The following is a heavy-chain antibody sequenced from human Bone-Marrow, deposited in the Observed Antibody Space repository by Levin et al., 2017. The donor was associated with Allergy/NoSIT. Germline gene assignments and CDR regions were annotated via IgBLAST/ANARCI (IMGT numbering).Heavy chain of an antibody. V-gene: IGHV4-30-4*01. J-gene: IGHJ2*01. CDR1: GGSITSDDYY. Sequence: SETLSLTCGVSGGSITSDDYYWTWIRQPPGKGLEWIGYISSGGSTNYNPSRESRVTISVDTSKKQFFLKLKSVTAADTAVYYCVRTIQLWLRYFDLWGRGTLVSVSS. D-gene: IGHD5-18*01. CDR3: VRTIQLWLRYFDL. CDR2: ISSGGST.